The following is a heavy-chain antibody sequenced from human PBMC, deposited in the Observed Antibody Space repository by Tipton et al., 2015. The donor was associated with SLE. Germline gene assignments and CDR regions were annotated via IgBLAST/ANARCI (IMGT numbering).Heavy chain of an antibody. Sequence: TLSLTCTVSGDSISNHYWGWIRQPAGKGLEWIGRIYNSGSTIYNPSLQSRVSVSVDRSKNEVSLRLRAVTAADTAVYYCARTAVLAAIMMDVWGQGTTVTVSS. J-gene: IGHJ6*02. D-gene: IGHD3-3*02. CDR3: ARTAVLAAIMMDV. V-gene: IGHV4-4*07. CDR1: GDSISNHY. CDR2: IYNSGST.